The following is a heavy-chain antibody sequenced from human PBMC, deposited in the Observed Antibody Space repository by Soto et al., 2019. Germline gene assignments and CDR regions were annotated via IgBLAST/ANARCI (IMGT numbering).Heavy chain of an antibody. Sequence: PSETLSLTCTVSGGSISGSYWSWIRQTPGKVLEWVGYIHYSGSTNYNPSLKSRVTMSVDSAKNQFSLQLSSVTAADTAVYFCTKYRRTDADLYSFD. J-gene: IGHJ4*01. CDR1: GGSISGSY. D-gene: IGHD2-2*01. CDR2: IHYSGST. V-gene: IGHV4-59*01. CDR3: TKYRRTDADLYSFD.